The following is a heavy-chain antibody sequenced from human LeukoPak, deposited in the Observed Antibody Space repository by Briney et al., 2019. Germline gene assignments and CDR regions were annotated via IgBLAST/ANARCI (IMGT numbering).Heavy chain of an antibody. J-gene: IGHJ3*02. CDR2: ISYDGSNK. Sequence: QPGRSLRLSCAASGFTFSSYAMHWVRQAPGKGLEWVAVISYDGSNKYYADSVKGRFTISRDNSKNTLYLQMNSLRAEDTAVYYCARGNAVDDAFDIWGQGTMVTVSS. D-gene: IGHD6-19*01. V-gene: IGHV3-30-3*01. CDR3: ARGNAVDDAFDI. CDR1: GFTFSSYA.